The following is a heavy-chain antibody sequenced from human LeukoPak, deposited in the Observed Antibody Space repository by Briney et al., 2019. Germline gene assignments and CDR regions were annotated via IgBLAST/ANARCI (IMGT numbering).Heavy chain of an antibody. CDR3: TTGLHCSGGSCSH. CDR1: GLTFSKAW. Sequence: GGSLRLSCAASGLTFSKAWMSWVRQAPGKGLEWVGRIKSKTDGGTTDYAAPVKGRFTISRDDSKNTLYLQMNSLETEDTAVYYCTTGLHCSGGSCSHWGQGTLVTVSS. J-gene: IGHJ4*02. D-gene: IGHD2-15*01. V-gene: IGHV3-15*01. CDR2: IKSKTDGGTT.